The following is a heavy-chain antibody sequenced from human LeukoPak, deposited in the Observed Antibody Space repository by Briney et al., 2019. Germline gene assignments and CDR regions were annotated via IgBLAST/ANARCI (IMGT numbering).Heavy chain of an antibody. CDR1: GGTFSSYA. J-gene: IGHJ5*02. Sequence: ASVKVSCKASGGTFSSYAISWVRQAPGQGLEWMGGIIPIFGTANYAQKFQGRVTITADESTSTAYMELSSLRSEDTAVYYCARVRQSYYGAESKGSDPWGQGTLVTVSS. V-gene: IGHV1-69*13. D-gene: IGHD3-10*01. CDR3: ARVRQSYYGAESKGSDP. CDR2: IIPIFGTA.